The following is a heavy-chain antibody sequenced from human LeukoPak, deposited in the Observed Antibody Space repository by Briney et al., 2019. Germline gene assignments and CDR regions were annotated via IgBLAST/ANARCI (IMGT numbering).Heavy chain of an antibody. CDR1: GYTFNDYY. J-gene: IGHJ5*02. Sequence: ASVKVSCKASGYTFNDYYMHWVRQAPGQGLEWMGWIDPYSGGTNSAQKFQGRLTMTRHTSLSTAYLELSSLSSDDTGEYYCARGNYYGSGPLFGAWGQGTLVTVSS. V-gene: IGHV1-2*02. D-gene: IGHD3-10*01. CDR3: ARGNYYGSGPLFGA. CDR2: IDPYSGGT.